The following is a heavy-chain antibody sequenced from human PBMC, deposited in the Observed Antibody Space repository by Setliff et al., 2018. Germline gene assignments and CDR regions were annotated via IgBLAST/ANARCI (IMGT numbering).Heavy chain of an antibody. CDR1: GFAFRNYG. V-gene: IGHV3-23*01. D-gene: IGHD6-13*01. CDR3: AKQGAGNVHYYRYYLDV. CDR2: VPSAGGSA. J-gene: IGHJ6*03. Sequence: PGGSLRLSCAGSGFAFRNYGMTWIRRVPGKGLEWVASVPSAGGSAYYSASVTGRFTISRESSKNTLHLQMNNLRPDDTAVYYCAKQGAGNVHYYRYYLDVWGTGTMVTVSS.